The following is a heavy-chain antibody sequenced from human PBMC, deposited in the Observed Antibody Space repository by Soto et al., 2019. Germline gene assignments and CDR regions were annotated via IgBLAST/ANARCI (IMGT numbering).Heavy chain of an antibody. CDR1: GFTFSSYS. D-gene: IGHD2-2*01. CDR3: ARDRLARPRYCSSTRCPNWFDP. Sequence: GGSLRLSCAASGFTFSSYSMNWVRQAPGKGLEWVSYISSSSSAIYYADSVKGRFTISRDNAKNSLYLQMNSLRAEDTAVYYWARDRLARPRYCSSTRCPNWFDPWGQGTLVTVSS. CDR2: ISSSSSAI. V-gene: IGHV3-48*01. J-gene: IGHJ5*02.